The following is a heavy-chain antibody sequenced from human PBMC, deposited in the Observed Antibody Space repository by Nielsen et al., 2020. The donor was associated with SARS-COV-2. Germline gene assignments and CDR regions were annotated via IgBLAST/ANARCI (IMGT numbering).Heavy chain of an antibody. CDR1: GYSFTSYW. CDR3: ARGDGSYYYGSGSYPDS. Sequence: GESLKISCKGSGYSFTSYWIGWVRQMPGKGLEWMGIIYPADSDTRYSPSFQGQVTFSVDKSITTAYLRWRSLKASDSAMYYCARGDGSYYYGSGSYPDSWGQGTLVTVSS. J-gene: IGHJ4*02. D-gene: IGHD3-10*01. CDR2: IYPADSDT. V-gene: IGHV5-51*01.